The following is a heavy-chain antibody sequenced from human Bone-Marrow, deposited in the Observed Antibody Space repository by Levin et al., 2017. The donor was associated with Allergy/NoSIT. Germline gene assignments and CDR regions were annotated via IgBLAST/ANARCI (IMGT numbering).Heavy chain of an antibody. D-gene: IGHD3-10*01. Sequence: PSETLSLTCTVSGGSISSSSYYWGWIRQPPGKGLEWIGSIYYSGSTYYNPSLKSRVTISVDTSKNQFSLKLSSVTAADTAVYYCARGLGYYGSGTNPDAFDSWGQGTMVTVSS. CDR3: ARGLGYYGSGTNPDAFDS. V-gene: IGHV4-39*07. CDR2: IYYSGST. J-gene: IGHJ3*02. CDR1: GGSISSSSYY.